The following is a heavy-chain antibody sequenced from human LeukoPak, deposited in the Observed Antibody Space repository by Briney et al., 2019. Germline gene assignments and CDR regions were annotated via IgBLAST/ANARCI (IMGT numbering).Heavy chain of an antibody. V-gene: IGHV4-59*01. CDR2: IYYSGST. CDR3: ARVPIAARSNWFDP. CDR1: GGSISSYY. Sequence: KPSETLSLTCTVSGGSISSYYWSWIQQPPGKGLEWIGYIYYSGSTNYNPSLKSRVTISVDTSKNQFSLKLSSVTAADTAVYYCARVPIAARSNWFDPCGQGTLVTVSS. J-gene: IGHJ5*02. D-gene: IGHD6-6*01.